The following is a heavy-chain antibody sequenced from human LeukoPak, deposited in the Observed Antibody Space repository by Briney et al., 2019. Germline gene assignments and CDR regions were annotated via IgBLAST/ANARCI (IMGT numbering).Heavy chain of an antibody. Sequence: ASVKVSCKASVYTFTGYYMHWVRQAPGQGLEWMGRINPNSGGTNYAQKFQGRVTMTRDTSISTAYMELSRLRSDDTAVYYCARIGRWIQLREGGLVDYRGQGTLVTVSS. J-gene: IGHJ4*02. CDR2: INPNSGGT. CDR1: VYTFTGYY. V-gene: IGHV1-2*06. D-gene: IGHD5-24*01. CDR3: ARIGRWIQLREGGLVDY.